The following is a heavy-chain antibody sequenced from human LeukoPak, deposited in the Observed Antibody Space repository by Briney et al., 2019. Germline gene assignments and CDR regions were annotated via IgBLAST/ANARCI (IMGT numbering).Heavy chain of an antibody. CDR2: INTNTGNP. J-gene: IGHJ5*02. CDR1: GYTFTTYA. V-gene: IGHV7-4-1*02. CDR3: ARGGWFGDSSAQNPGWFDP. Sequence: ASVKVSCKASGYTFTTYAMKWVRQAPGQGLEWMGWINTNTGNPTYAQGFTGRFVFSLDTSVSTTYLQISSLKAEDTAVYYCARGGWFGDSSAQNPGWFDPWGQGTLVIVSS. D-gene: IGHD3-10*01.